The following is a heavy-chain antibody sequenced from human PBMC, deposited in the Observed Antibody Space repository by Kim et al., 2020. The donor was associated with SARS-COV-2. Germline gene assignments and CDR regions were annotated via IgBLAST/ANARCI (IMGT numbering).Heavy chain of an antibody. J-gene: IGHJ5*02. Sequence: ARFTISRDNSKNPLYLQMNSLRAEDTAVYYCARSRWDIVVVPAAVNWFDPWGQGTLVTVSS. D-gene: IGHD2-2*01. V-gene: IGHV3-30*01. CDR3: ARSRWDIVVVPAAVNWFDP.